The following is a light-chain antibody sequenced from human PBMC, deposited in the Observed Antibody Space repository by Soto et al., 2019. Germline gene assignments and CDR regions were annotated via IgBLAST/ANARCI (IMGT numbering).Light chain of an antibody. CDR3: QPYVSSPRYT. V-gene: IGKV3-20*01. CDR1: PSVSSSY. J-gene: IGKJ2*01. CDR2: GSS. Sequence: EIVLTQSPGTLSLSPGERATLSCRASPSVSSSYLAWYQQKPGQAPRLLIYGSSSRATAIPDRFSGRGSGPYFHLTISSLEAEDFAVYYCQPYVSSPRYTFGQGTKLEIK.